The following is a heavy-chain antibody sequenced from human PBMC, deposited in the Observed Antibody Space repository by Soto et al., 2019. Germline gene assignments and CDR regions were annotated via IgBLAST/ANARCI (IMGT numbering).Heavy chain of an antibody. D-gene: IGHD6-19*01. CDR2: INPNRGGT. Sequence: ASVRVSCKASGGTFSSYAISWVGQAPGQGLEWKGWINPNRGGTNYAQKIQGWVTMTRDTSISTAYMERSRLRSDDTAAYYCAREVVIAVAGTVYYYGMDVWGQGTTVTVSS. CDR1: GGTFSSYA. J-gene: IGHJ6*02. CDR3: AREVVIAVAGTVYYYGMDV. V-gene: IGHV1-2*04.